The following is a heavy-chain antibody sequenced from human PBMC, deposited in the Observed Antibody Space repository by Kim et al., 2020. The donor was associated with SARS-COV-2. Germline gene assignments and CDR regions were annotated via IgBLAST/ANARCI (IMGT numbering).Heavy chain of an antibody. CDR2: T. D-gene: IGHD1-1*01. Sequence: TNYNPSLKSRVTISVDTAKNQFSLKLSSVTAADTAVYYCARGSTTTGKDYWGQGTLVTVSS. V-gene: IGHV4-34*01. CDR3: ARGSTTTGKDY. J-gene: IGHJ4*02.